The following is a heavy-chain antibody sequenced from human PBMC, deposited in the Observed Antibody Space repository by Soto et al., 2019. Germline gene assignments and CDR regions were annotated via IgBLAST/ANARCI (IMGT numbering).Heavy chain of an antibody. CDR2: IKSKTDGGTT. V-gene: IGHV3-15*01. D-gene: IGHD1-1*01. CDR1: GHTFSNAW. J-gene: IGHJ1*01. Sequence: EVQLVESGGDLVEPGGSLRLSCVTSGHTFSNAWMSWVRQAPGKGLEWVGRIKSKTDGGTTDYAAPVKGRFTISRDDSKRTLYLQMSSLETDDTAVYYCVTIGRSSPWGCWGQGTLVTVSS. CDR3: VTIGRSSPWGC.